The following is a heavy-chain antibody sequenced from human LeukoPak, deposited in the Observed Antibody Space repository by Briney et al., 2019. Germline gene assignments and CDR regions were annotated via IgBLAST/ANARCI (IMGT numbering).Heavy chain of an antibody. D-gene: IGHD6-13*01. CDR1: GFTFSSYA. J-gene: IGHJ6*02. CDR3: ARVGQQLDRGYYYYGMDV. CDR2: ISYDRSNK. V-gene: IGHV3-30-3*01. Sequence: PGRSLRLSCAASGFTFSSYAMHWVRQAPGKGLEWVAVISYDRSNKYYADSVKGRFTISRDNSKNTLYLQMNSLRAEDTAVYYCARVGQQLDRGYYYYGMDVWGQGTTVTVSS.